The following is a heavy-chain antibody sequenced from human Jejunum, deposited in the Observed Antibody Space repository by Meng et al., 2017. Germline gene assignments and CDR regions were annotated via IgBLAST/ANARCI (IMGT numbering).Heavy chain of an antibody. J-gene: IGHJ4*02. Sequence: QVQVQVSGPGLVKPSQTGSLTRTVSGGPLASVSHHWTWIRQPPGKGLEYIGYIYYDGNTNYSPSINSRVSISIDTSKNQFSLRLNSVTAADTAVYYCARGVYLDTAMIIDSWGPGTLVTVSS. CDR3: ARGVYLDTAMIIDS. CDR1: GGPLASVSHH. D-gene: IGHD5-18*01. V-gene: IGHV4-30-4*01. CDR2: IYYDGNT.